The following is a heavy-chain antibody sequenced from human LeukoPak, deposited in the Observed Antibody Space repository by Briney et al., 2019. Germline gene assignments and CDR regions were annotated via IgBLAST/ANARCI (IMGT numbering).Heavy chain of an antibody. CDR2: IYSGGIT. V-gene: IGHV3-66*01. CDR3: GRGSAGSPADY. J-gene: IGHJ4*02. Sequence: GGSLRLSCEVSGVTVMSNYMSWVRQAPGKGLEWVSLIYSGGITYSADSVKGRFISSRDNSKNTLYLQMNSLRAEETAVYYCGRGSAGSPADYRGQGTLVTVSS. CDR1: GVTVMSNY.